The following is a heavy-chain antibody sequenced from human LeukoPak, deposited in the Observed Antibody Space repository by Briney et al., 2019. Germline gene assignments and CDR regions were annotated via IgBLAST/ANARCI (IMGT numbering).Heavy chain of an antibody. V-gene: IGHV1-18*01. D-gene: IGHD6-13*01. J-gene: IGHJ4*02. CDR3: ARDRWYAFDY. CDR1: GYTFAING. CDR2: ISANSGDT. Sequence: ASVKVSCKASGYTFAINGISWVRQAPGRGLEWMGWISANSGDTIYAEKFHGRVTLTRDTSTGTAYMELNSLTYDDTAVYYCARDRWYAFDYWGQGTLVTVSS.